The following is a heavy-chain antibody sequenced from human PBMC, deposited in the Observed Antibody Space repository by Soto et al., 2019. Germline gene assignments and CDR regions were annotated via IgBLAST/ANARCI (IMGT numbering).Heavy chain of an antibody. CDR1: GGSISSSSYY. J-gene: IGHJ4*02. Sequence: QLQLQESGPGLVKPSETLSLTCTVSGGSISSSSYYWGWIRQPPGKGLEWIGSIYYSGSTYYNPSLKSRVTISVDTSKNQFSLKLSSVTAADTAVYYCASLPWGIAVAGTSPADYWGQGTLVTVSS. CDR3: ASLPWGIAVAGTSPADY. CDR2: IYYSGST. D-gene: IGHD6-19*01. V-gene: IGHV4-39*01.